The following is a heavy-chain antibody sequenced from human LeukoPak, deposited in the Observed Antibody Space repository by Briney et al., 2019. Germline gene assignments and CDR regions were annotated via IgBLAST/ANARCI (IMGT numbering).Heavy chain of an antibody. CDR1: GYSFTSYW. Sequence: GESLKISCKGSGYSFTSYWMHWVRQAPGKGLVWVSRINSDGSSTSYADSVKGRFTISRDNAKNTLYLQMNSLRAEDTAVHYCARGRVGATQDYWGQGTLVTVSS. D-gene: IGHD1-26*01. CDR2: INSDGSST. V-gene: IGHV3-74*01. CDR3: ARGRVGATQDY. J-gene: IGHJ4*02.